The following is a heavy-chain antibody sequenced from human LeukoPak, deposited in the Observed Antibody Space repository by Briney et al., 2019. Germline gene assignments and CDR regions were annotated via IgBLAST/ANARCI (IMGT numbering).Heavy chain of an antibody. CDR1: GFTFSSYS. J-gene: IGHJ4*02. CDR3: ATSPDYYDSSGYYSQTDY. CDR2: ISSSSYI. Sequence: GGSLRLSCAASGFTFSSYSMNWVRQAPGKGLEWVSSISSSSYIYYADSVKGRFTISRDNAKNSLYLQMNSLRAEDTAVYYCATSPDYYDSSGYYSQTDYWGQGTLVTVSS. D-gene: IGHD3-22*01. V-gene: IGHV3-21*01.